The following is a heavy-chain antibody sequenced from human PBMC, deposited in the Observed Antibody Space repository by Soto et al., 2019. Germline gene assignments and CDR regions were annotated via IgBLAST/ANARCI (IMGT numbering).Heavy chain of an antibody. CDR3: ARDVVATSRLLYYYGMDV. D-gene: IGHD5-12*01. J-gene: IGHJ6*02. CDR2: IRAYNGNT. Sequence: ASVKVSCKASGYTFTSYGISWVRQAPGQGLEWMGWIRAYNGNTNYAQKLQGRVTMTTDTSTSTAYMELRSLRSDDTAVYYCARDVVATSRLLYYYGMDVWGQGTTVTVS. CDR1: GYTFTSYG. V-gene: IGHV1-18*01.